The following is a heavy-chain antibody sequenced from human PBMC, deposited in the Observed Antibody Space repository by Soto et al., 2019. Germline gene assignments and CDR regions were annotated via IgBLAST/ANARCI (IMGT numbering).Heavy chain of an antibody. J-gene: IGHJ4*02. V-gene: IGHV3-73*02. CDR3: TRYYYDSSGYPLLGY. Sequence: EVQLVESGGGLVQPGGSLKLSCAASGFTFSGSAMHWVRQASGKGLEWVGRIRDKDNSYATAYAASVKGRFTISRDDSKNTAYLKRNSLKTEDTAGDYWTRYYYDSSGYPLLGYWGQGTLVTVSS. CDR2: IRDKDNSYAT. CDR1: GFTFSGSA. D-gene: IGHD3-22*01.